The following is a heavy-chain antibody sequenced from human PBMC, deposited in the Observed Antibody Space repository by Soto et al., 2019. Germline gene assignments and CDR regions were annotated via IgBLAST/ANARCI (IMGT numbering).Heavy chain of an antibody. CDR3: AKDGRHCSGGSCPQGH. D-gene: IGHD2-15*01. J-gene: IGHJ4*02. V-gene: IGHV1-2*02. CDR2: INPISGGT. Sequence: AAVKVSCKTSGYTFTGHHIHWVRQAPGQGLEWMGWINPISGGTKYREKFQGRVSITRDKSSSTAYMELSSLTSDDSAVYYCAKDGRHCSGGSCPQGHWGQGTLVTVSS. CDR1: GYTFTGHH.